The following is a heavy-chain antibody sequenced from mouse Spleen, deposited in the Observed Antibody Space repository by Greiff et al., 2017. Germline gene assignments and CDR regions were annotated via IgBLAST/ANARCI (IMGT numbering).Heavy chain of an antibody. CDR1: GYSITSGYY. CDR3: ANGAWFAY. CDR2: ISYDGSN. V-gene: IGHV3-6*01. J-gene: IGHJ3*01. Sequence: DVHLVESGPGLVKPSQSLSLTCSVTGYSITSGYYWNWIRQFPGNKLEWMGYISYDGSNNYNPSLKNRISITRDTSKNQFFLKLNSVTTEDTATYYCANGAWFAYWGQGTLVTVSA.